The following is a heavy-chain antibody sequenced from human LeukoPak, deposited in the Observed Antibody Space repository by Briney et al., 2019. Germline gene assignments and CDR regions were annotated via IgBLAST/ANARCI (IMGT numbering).Heavy chain of an antibody. J-gene: IGHJ6*03. CDR3: ARDGCGGSCFHYYYYYMDV. Sequence: PSETLSLTCNVSGVSIRSGSYYWSWIRQPAGKGLEWIGRISTIGITNYNPSLNSRVTISIDTSKNQFSLKLSSVTAADTAVYYCARDGCGGSCFHYYYYYMDVWGKGTTVTISS. V-gene: IGHV4-61*02. CDR1: GVSIRSGSYY. CDR2: ISTIGIT. D-gene: IGHD2-15*01.